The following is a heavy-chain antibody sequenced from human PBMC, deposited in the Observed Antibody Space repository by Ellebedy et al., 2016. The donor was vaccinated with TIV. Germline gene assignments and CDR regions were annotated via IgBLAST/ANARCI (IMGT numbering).Heavy chain of an antibody. CDR1: GFTFRTYA. V-gene: IGHV3-23*01. CDR2: IIGGGGST. D-gene: IGHD6-19*01. Sequence: GESLKISCAASGFTFRTYAMNWLRQAPGKGLEWVSSIIGGGGSTLYADSVKGRFTISRDNSKNMGYLQMNSLRVEDKAVNYGAKAGYSSAWYLGFDYWGQGTLVTVSS. J-gene: IGHJ4*02. CDR3: AKAGYSSAWYLGFDY.